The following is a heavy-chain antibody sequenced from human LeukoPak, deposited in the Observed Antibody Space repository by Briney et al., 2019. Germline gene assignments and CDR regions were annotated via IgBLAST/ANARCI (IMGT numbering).Heavy chain of an antibody. J-gene: IGHJ4*02. CDR1: GYTFISHW. CDR2: IYPGDSDT. D-gene: IGHD6-13*01. Sequence: GESLKISCKGSGYTFISHWIGWVRQMPGKGLEWMGTIYPGDSDTRYSPSFQGQVTISADKSISTAYLQWSSLKASDTAMYYCARTGYSSRWAIDNWGQGTLVTVSS. CDR3: ARTGYSSRWAIDN. V-gene: IGHV5-51*01.